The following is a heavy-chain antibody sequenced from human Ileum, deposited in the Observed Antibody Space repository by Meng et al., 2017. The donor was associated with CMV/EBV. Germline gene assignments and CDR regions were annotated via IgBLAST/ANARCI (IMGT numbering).Heavy chain of an antibody. J-gene: IGHJ4*02. CDR1: GGSISSSSYY. D-gene: IGHD5-18*01. V-gene: IGHV4-39*07. CDR3: ARERTQLWPRPSYFDY. Sequence: SETLSLTCTVSGGSISSSSYYWGWIRQPPGKGLEWIGSIYYSGSTYYNPSLKSRVTISVDTSKNQFSLKLSSVTAADTAVYYCARERTQLWPRPSYFDYWGQGTLVTVSS. CDR2: IYYSGST.